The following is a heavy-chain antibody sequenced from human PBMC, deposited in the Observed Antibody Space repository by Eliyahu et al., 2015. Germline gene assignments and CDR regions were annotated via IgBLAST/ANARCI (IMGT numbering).Heavy chain of an antibody. D-gene: IGHD5-18*01. J-gene: IGHJ3*02. CDR2: IYSGGST. Sequence: EVQLVESGGGLIQPGGSLRLSCAASGFTVSSNYMXWVRQAPGKGLEWVSVIYSGGSTYYADSVKGRFTISRDNSKNTLYLQMNSLRAEDTAVYYCASEGGYSYGSISFIDDDAFDIWGQGTMVTVSS. V-gene: IGHV3-53*01. CDR1: GFTVSSNY. CDR3: ASEGGYSYGSISFIDDDAFDI.